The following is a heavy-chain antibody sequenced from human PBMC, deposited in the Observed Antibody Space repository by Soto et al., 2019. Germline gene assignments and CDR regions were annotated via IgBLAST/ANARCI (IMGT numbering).Heavy chain of an antibody. Sequence: GGSLRLSCAASGFTFDDYAMHWVRQAPGKGLEWVSGISWNSGSIGYADSVKGRFTISRDNAKNSLYLQMNSLRAEDTALYYCAKEGEGDYIWGSYRLRPGGYYMDVWGKGTTVTVSS. J-gene: IGHJ6*03. CDR1: GFTFDDYA. D-gene: IGHD3-16*02. CDR2: ISWNSGSI. CDR3: AKEGEGDYIWGSYRLRPGGYYMDV. V-gene: IGHV3-9*01.